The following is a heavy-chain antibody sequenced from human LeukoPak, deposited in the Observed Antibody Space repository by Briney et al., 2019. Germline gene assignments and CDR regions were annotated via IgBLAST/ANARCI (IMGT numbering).Heavy chain of an antibody. V-gene: IGHV4-4*07. D-gene: IGHD2-2*01. CDR3: ASSSLRPYTDHDAFDI. CDR2: IYSSGST. J-gene: IGHJ3*02. Sequence: PSETLSLTCTVSGGSISSYYWSWIRQPAGKGLEWIGRIYSSGSTNYNPSLKSRVTMSVDTSKNQFSLNLSSLTAADTAVYYCASSSLRPYTDHDAFDIWGQGTMVTVSS. CDR1: GGSISSYY.